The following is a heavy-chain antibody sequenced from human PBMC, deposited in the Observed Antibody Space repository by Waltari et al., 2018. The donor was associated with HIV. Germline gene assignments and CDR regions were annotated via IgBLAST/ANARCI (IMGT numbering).Heavy chain of an antibody. J-gene: IGHJ4*02. Sequence: EVQLVESGGDLVQPGRSLRLSCAASGFTFDDYAMHWVRQAPGEGLDWVSGINWNSDNIGYADSVKGRFTISRDHAKNSLYLQMNSLRPEDTALYYCAKAYDSSGFQYYFDYWGQGTLVTVSS. V-gene: IGHV3-9*01. CDR2: INWNSDNI. CDR3: AKAYDSSGFQYYFDY. CDR1: GFTFDDYA. D-gene: IGHD3-22*01.